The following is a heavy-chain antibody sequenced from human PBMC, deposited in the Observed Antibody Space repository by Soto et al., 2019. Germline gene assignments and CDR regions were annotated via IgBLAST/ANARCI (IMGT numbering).Heavy chain of an antibody. CDR1: GFTFSSYS. Sequence: QVQLVESGGGVVQPGRSLRLACAASGFTFSSYSMHWFRQAPGKGLEWEAVISYDGSNKYYADSVKGRFTISRDNSKNTLYLQMISLRAADTAVYYCARGAGITVAATSFDYWGQGTLVTVSS. D-gene: IGHD6-19*01. J-gene: IGHJ4*02. CDR3: ARGAGITVAATSFDY. CDR2: ISYDGSNK. V-gene: IGHV3-30-3*01.